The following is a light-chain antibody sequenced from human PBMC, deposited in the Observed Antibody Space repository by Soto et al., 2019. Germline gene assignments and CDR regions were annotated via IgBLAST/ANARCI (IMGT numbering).Light chain of an antibody. Sequence: QSALTQPASVSGSPGQSITISCTGTSSDDGGYNLVSWYQQHPGKTPKLMIYEGSKRPSGVSNRFSGSKSGNTASLTISGLQAEDEADYYCCSYAGSSTLLFGGGTKLTVL. CDR2: EGS. V-gene: IGLV2-23*01. J-gene: IGLJ2*01. CDR3: CSYAGSSTLL. CDR1: SSDDGGYNL.